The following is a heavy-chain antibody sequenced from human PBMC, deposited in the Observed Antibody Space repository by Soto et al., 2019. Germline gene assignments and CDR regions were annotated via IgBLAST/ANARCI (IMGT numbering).Heavy chain of an antibody. J-gene: IGHJ4*02. CDR2: IRAHNGNT. V-gene: IGHV1-18*01. CDR1: GYAFTTYG. D-gene: IGHD1-1*01. CDR3: ARGRYGDY. Sequence: QVHLVQSGAEVKKPGASVKVFCQGSGYAFTTYGITWVRLAPGQGLEWMGWIRAHNGNTNYAQKLQRRVTVTRDTSTSTAHMELRSLRYDDSAGYYCARGRYGDYWGQGALVTVSS.